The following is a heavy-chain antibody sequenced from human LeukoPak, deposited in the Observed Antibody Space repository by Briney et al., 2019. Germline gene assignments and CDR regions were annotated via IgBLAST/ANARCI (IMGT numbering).Heavy chain of an antibody. Sequence: ASVKVSCKASGYTSTSYGISWVRQAPGQGHEWMVWISDYNGNTNYAQKLQGRVTMTTDTSKSTAYMELRSLRSDDTAVYYCARWKWPPVDEGAFDIWGKGIMVTVCS. CDR2: ISDYNGNT. J-gene: IGHJ3*02. CDR1: GYTSTSYG. D-gene: IGHD5-12*01. V-gene: IGHV1-18*01. CDR3: ARWKWPPVDEGAFDI.